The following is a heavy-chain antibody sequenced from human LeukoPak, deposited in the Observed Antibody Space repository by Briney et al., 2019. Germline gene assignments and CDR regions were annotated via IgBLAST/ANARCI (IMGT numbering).Heavy chain of an antibody. CDR1: GYTFTSHH. CDR2: INPNSGGT. D-gene: IGHD1-26*01. J-gene: IGHJ4*02. V-gene: IGHV1-2*07. Sequence: ASVKVSCKASGYTFTSHHINWVRQATGRGVEWMGWINPNSGGTNYAHKFQGRVTMTRDTSISTAYMELSRLRSDDTAVYYCARGWELYFDYWGQGTLVTVSS. CDR3: ARGWELYFDY.